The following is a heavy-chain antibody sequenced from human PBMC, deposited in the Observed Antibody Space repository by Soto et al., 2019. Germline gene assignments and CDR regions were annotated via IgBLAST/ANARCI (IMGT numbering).Heavy chain of an antibody. J-gene: IGHJ6*02. D-gene: IGHD3-16*01. CDR2: INPNSGGT. CDR3: ARVYSPRGGVDYNHGMDV. V-gene: IGHV1-2*04. CDR1: GYTFTGYY. Sequence: ASVKVSCKASGYTFTGYYMHWVRQAPGQGLEWMGWINPNSGGTNYAQKFQGWVTMTRDTSISTAYMELSRLRSDDTAVYYCARVYSPRGGVDYNHGMDVWGQGTTVTVSS.